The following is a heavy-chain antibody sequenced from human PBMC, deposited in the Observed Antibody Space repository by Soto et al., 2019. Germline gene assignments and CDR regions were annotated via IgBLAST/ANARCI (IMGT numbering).Heavy chain of an antibody. D-gene: IGHD3-3*01. CDR2: IYYSGST. CDR3: ARQLSYDFWSGYSLGDWFDP. CDR1: GGSISSSSYY. Sequence: SATLSLTCTVPGGSISSSSYYWGWIRQPPWKGLEWIGSIYYSGSTYYNPSLKSRVTISVDTSKNQFSLKLSSVTAADTAVYYCARQLSYDFWSGYSLGDWFDPGSQGTLVTVSS. J-gene: IGHJ5*02. V-gene: IGHV4-39*01.